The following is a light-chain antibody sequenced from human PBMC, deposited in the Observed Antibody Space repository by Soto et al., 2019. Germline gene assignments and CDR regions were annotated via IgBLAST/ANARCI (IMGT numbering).Light chain of an antibody. Sequence: EIVMTQSPAPLSVSPGERATLSCRASQSVSSNLAWYQQKPGQAPRLVTYGASTRATGIPARFSGSGSGTEFTLTISSLQYEDFAVYYCQQYNNWLGTFGQGTKVDIK. V-gene: IGKV3-15*01. CDR1: QSVSSN. CDR2: GAS. CDR3: QQYNNWLGT. J-gene: IGKJ1*01.